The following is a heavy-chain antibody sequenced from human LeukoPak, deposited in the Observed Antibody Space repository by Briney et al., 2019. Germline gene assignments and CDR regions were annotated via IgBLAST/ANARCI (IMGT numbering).Heavy chain of an antibody. V-gene: IGHV4-39*02. CDR3: ARFGGGRWRGYIDY. CDR1: GDSIRSSIYY. D-gene: IGHD3-3*01. J-gene: IGHJ4*02. CDR2: FCYTGST. Sequence: SETLSLTCSVSGDSIRSSIYYWGWIRQPPGGGLEWIGSFCYTGSTDYSPSLKSRVTISVDTSKNHFSLMLTSVTAADTAIYYCARFGGGRWRGYIDYWGQGTLVTVSS.